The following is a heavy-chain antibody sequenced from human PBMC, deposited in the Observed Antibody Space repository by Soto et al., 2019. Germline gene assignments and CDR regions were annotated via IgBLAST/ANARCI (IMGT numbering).Heavy chain of an antibody. CDR2: IGGGGDDT. J-gene: IGHJ4*02. Sequence: QLLESGGMLLQPGGSLRLSCAASGFIFSHYAMSWVRQAPGKGLEWVSGIGGGGDDTNYADSVKGWFTISRDNSKNTLFLQMNSLRVEDTAVYYCAKDAVPRNDLWDYFEFGGQGTLVTVSS. CDR3: AKDAVPRNDLWDYFEF. D-gene: IGHD1-1*01. V-gene: IGHV3-23*01. CDR1: GFIFSHYA.